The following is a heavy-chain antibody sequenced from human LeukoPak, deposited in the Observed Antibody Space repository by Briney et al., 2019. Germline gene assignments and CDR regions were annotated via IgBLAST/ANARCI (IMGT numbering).Heavy chain of an antibody. V-gene: IGHV3-43*02. Sequence: PGGSLRLSCAASGFNFRNFAMHWVRQAPGKGLEWVSLINGSADTTYYADSVRGRFTISRDNSKRSLFLQMNSLTTEDTAFYYCAKDGGNIHNWLDTWGQGTLVTVSS. D-gene: IGHD3-16*01. CDR2: INGSADTT. J-gene: IGHJ5*02. CDR3: AKDGGNIHNWLDT. CDR1: GFNFRNFA.